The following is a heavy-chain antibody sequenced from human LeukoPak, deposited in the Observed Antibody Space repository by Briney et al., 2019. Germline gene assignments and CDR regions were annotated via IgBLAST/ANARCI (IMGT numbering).Heavy chain of an antibody. CDR1: GYSISSGYY. CDR2: IYHSGST. J-gene: IGHJ3*02. D-gene: IGHD3-3*01. CDR3: ARGTRGLEWLANDAFDI. Sequence: SETLSLTCAVSGYSISSGYYWGWIRQPPGKGLEWIGSIYHSGSTYYNPSLKSRVTISVDTAKNQFSLKLSCVTAADTAVYYCARGTRGLEWLANDAFDIWGQGTMVTVSS. V-gene: IGHV4-38-2*01.